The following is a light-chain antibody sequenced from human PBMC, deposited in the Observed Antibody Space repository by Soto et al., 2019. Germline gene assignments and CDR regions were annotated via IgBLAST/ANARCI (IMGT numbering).Light chain of an antibody. V-gene: IGLV6-57*03. CDR2: EDN. J-gene: IGLJ3*02. CDR1: SSSIASNY. CDR3: HSYESNNVV. Sequence: NFMLTQPHSVSESPGKTVIISCTRSSSSIASNYVQWYQQRPGSAPTIVIYEDNQRPSGVPDRFSGSVDSSSNSASLTISGLKTEDEADYYCHSYESNNVVFGGGTKLTVL.